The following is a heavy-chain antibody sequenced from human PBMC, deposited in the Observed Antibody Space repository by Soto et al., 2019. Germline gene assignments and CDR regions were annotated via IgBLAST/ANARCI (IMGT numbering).Heavy chain of an antibody. CDR3: AKDSWYFDL. Sequence: GSLRLSCEASGFIFTNFWMHWVRQVPGKGLVWVSRIDTSGSSTSYADSVKGRFTISRDNAKNTVSLQMNSLRAEDTGVYYCAKDSWYFDLWSQGSLVTVSS. D-gene: IGHD6-13*01. V-gene: IGHV3-74*01. CDR1: GFIFTNFW. CDR2: IDTSGSST. J-gene: IGHJ4*02.